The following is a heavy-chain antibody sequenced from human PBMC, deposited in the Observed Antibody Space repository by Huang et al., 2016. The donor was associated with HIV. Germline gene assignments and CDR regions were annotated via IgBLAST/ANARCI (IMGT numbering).Heavy chain of an antibody. V-gene: IGHV7-4-1*02. D-gene: IGHD5-18*01. CDR1: GYTFTSHS. CDR3: ARSILEDTAMVNDY. Sequence: QVQLVQSGSELRQPGASVKVSCKTSGYTFTSHSINWVRQAPGEGLEWMGWINTISGNPTYAPGFTGRVVFSLDTSVNTAYLHISSLKAADTAVYFCARSILEDTAMVNDYWGQGTLVIVSS. J-gene: IGHJ4*02. CDR2: INTISGNP.